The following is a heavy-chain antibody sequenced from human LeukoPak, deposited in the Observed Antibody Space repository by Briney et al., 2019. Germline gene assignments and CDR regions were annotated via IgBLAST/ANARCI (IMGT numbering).Heavy chain of an antibody. CDR3: AKGPHNWNPHGIDY. D-gene: IGHD1-20*01. CDR2: ISGSGGST. CDR1: GFTFSSYA. J-gene: IGHJ4*02. V-gene: IGHV3-23*01. Sequence: PGGSLRLSCAASGFTFSSYAMSWVRQAPGKGLEWVSAISGSGGSTYYADSVKGRFAISRDNSKNTLYLQMNSLRAEDTAVYYCAKGPHNWNPHGIDYWGRGTLVTVSS.